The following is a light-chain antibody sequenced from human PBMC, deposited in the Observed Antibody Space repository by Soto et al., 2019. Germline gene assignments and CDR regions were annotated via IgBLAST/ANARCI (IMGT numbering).Light chain of an antibody. CDR3: SSYTSSSTLRGV. CDR1: SSDVGGYNY. Sequence: QSALTQPASVSGSPGQSITLSCTGTSSDVGGYNYVSWYQQHPGKAPKLMIYDVSNRPSGVSNRFSGSKSGNTASLTISGLQAEDEADYYCSSYTSSSTLRGVFGTGTKVTVL. V-gene: IGLV2-14*01. CDR2: DVS. J-gene: IGLJ1*01.